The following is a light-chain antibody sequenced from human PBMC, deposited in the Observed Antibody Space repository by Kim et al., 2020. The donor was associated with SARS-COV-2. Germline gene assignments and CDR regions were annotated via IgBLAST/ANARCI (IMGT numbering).Light chain of an antibody. Sequence: QPVVTQSPSASASLGDSVKFTCTLNSGHTNYAIAWHQQLPQKGPRFLMKVDNEGRDFKGAGIPDRFSGSSSGAERYLTISNLQSEDEADYYCQTWGTDIVVFGGGTQLTVL. J-gene: IGLJ2*01. CDR1: SGHTNYA. CDR2: VDNEGRD. V-gene: IGLV4-69*02. CDR3: QTWGTDIVV.